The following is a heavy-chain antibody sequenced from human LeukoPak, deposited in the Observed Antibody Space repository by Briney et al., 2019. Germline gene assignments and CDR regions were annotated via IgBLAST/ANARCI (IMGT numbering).Heavy chain of an antibody. CDR1: GSTFSRYS. CDR3: ARAQTYYGSGSYLY. J-gene: IGHJ4*02. CDR2: ISSSSSTV. V-gene: IGHV3-48*02. D-gene: IGHD3-10*01. Sequence: GGSLTLSFAAAGSTFSRYSMNWVSQAPGKGLELVSYISSSSSTVYYADSLKGRFTISRDNAKNSLYLQMNSLRDEDTAVYYCARAQTYYGSGSYLYWGQGTLVTVSS.